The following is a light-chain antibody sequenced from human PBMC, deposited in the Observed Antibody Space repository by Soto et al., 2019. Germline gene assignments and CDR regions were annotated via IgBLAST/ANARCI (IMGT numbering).Light chain of an antibody. CDR2: GAS. CDR1: QSVYTSY. Sequence: EIVLTQSPGTLSFSPGERASVSCRASQSVYTSYLAWFQQKPGQAPRLLIYGASNRATGIPDRFSGSGSGTDFTLTITRLEPEDFAVYFCHQSGNSPYTLGQGTKVDIK. V-gene: IGKV3-20*01. CDR3: HQSGNSPYT. J-gene: IGKJ2*01.